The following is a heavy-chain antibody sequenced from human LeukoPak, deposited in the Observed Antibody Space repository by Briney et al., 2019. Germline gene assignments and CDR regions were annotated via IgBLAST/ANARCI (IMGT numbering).Heavy chain of an antibody. CDR1: GGSFSGYY. J-gene: IGHJ4*02. D-gene: IGHD3-10*01. CDR2: XXXXGST. Sequence: SETLSLTCAAYGGSFSGYYWSWIRQPPGKGLEWIGXXXXXGSTNYNPSLKSRVTISVDTSKNQFSLKLSSVTAADTAVYYCARFTLYYYGSGSLNAYYFDYWGQGTLVTVSS. V-gene: IGHV4-34*01. CDR3: ARFTLYYYGSGSLNAYYFDY.